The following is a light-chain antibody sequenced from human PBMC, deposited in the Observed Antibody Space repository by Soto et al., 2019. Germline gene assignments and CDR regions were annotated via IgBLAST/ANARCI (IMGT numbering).Light chain of an antibody. J-gene: IGLJ2*01. CDR2: EVI. V-gene: IGLV2-8*01. Sequence: QSALTQPPSASGSPGQSVTISCTGASTDANDYNYVSWYQQYPGKAPKLIIYEVIRRPSGVPDRFSGSKTGNTASLTVSGLQAEDVANYYCSSYVGDNNVVFGGGTQLTVL. CDR3: SSYVGDNNVV. CDR1: STDANDYNY.